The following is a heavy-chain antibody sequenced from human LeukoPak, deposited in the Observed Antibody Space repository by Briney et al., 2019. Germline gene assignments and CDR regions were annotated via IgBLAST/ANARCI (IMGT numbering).Heavy chain of an antibody. CDR1: GFTFSGSA. D-gene: IGHD4-17*01. Sequence: GGSLRLSCAASGFTFSGSAMHWVRQASGKGLEWVGRIRSKANSYATAHAASVKGRFTISRDDSKNTAYLQMNSLKTEDTAVYYCTRHGYGDGPPWGQGTLVTVSS. J-gene: IGHJ5*02. V-gene: IGHV3-73*01. CDR2: IRSKANSYAT. CDR3: TRHGYGDGPP.